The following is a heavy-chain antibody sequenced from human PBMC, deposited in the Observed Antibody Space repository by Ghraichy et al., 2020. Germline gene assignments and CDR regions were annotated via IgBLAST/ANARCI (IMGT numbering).Heavy chain of an antibody. CDR2: IYYSGST. Sequence: SQTLSLTCTVSGGSISSYYWSWIRQPPGKGLEWIGYIYYSGSTNYNPSLKSRVTISVDTSKNQFSLKLSSVTAADTAVYYCARADGGAFDIWGQGTMVTVSS. D-gene: IGHD4-23*01. CDR1: GGSISSYY. CDR3: ARADGGAFDI. J-gene: IGHJ3*02. V-gene: IGHV4-59*01.